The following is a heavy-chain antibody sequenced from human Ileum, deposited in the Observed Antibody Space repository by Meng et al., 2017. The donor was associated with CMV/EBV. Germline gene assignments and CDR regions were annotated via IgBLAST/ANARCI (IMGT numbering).Heavy chain of an antibody. V-gene: IGHV4-39*07. CDR1: GGSSSSLRYF. J-gene: IGHJ4*02. CDR2: IDNSGFT. CDR3: AEVPTTRRLYFDY. D-gene: IGHD1-1*01. Sequence: DAGPELVKPSATLSPSCTVSGGSSSSLRYFWGWIRQPPGKGLEWIETIDNSGFTYYNPSLTRRVTISRDTSTNQFSLKLTSVTAADTAVYYCAEVPTTRRLYFDYWGQGTLVTVSS.